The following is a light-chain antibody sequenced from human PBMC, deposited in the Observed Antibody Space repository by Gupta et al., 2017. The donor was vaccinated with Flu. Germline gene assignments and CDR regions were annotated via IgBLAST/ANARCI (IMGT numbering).Light chain of an antibody. CDR3: QQSYGTPLT. Sequence: DIQMTQSPSSLSASVGDRVTITCRASQSISSYLNWHQQKPGTAPKLLIYAASSLQSGVPSRFSGSGSGTDFTLTISSLQPEDFATYYCQQSYGTPLTFGQGTKLAIK. V-gene: IGKV1-39*01. J-gene: IGKJ2*01. CDR1: QSISSY. CDR2: AAS.